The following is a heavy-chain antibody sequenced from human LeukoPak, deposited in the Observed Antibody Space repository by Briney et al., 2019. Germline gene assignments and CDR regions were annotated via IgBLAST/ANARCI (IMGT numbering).Heavy chain of an antibody. CDR3: ARTTMVRGTYYMDV. J-gene: IGHJ6*03. V-gene: IGHV4-59*01. CDR1: GDSISSYY. D-gene: IGHD3-10*01. Sequence: SETLSLTCTVSGDSISSYYWSWIRQPPGKGLEWIGCIYYSGYTNYKSSLKSRVTISVDTSKNQFSLKLSSVTAADTAVYYCARTTMVRGTYYMDVWGKGTTVTVSS. CDR2: IYYSGYT.